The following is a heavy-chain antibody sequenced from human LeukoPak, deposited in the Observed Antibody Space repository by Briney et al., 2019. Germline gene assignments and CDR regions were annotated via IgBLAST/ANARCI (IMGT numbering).Heavy chain of an antibody. CDR3: ARHRDWNVHAFDI. J-gene: IGHJ3*02. CDR1: GGSISSYY. CDR2: IYYSGST. D-gene: IGHD1-1*01. Sequence: SETLSLTCTVSGGSISSYYWSWIRQPPGKGLKWIGYIYYSGSTNYNPSLKSRVTISVDTSKNQFSLKLSSVTAADTAVYYCARHRDWNVHAFDIWGQGTMVTVSS. V-gene: IGHV4-59*08.